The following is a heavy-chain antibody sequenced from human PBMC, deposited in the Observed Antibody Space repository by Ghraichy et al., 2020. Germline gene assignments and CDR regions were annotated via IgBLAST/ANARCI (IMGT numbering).Heavy chain of an antibody. Sequence: GGSLRLSCTASGFTFSSYAMSWFRQAPGKGLEWVSAISGSGGSTYYADSVKGRFTISRDNSKNTLYLQMNSLRAEDTAVYYCAKDKDVDTAMVDAFDIWGKGTMVTVS. V-gene: IGHV3-23*01. J-gene: IGHJ3*02. D-gene: IGHD5-18*01. CDR3: AKDKDVDTAMVDAFDI. CDR2: ISGSGGST. CDR1: GFTFSSYA.